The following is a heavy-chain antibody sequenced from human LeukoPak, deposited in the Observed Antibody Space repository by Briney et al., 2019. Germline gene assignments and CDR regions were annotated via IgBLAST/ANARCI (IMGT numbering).Heavy chain of an antibody. CDR2: IKQDGSEK. CDR3: ARRRYSSRSGGYYFDI. V-gene: IGHV3-7*01. J-gene: IGHJ4*02. CDR1: GFTFSAYW. D-gene: IGHD2-2*01. Sequence: GGSLRLSCAASGFTFSAYWMSWVRQAPGKGLEWVANIKQDGSEKYFVDSLKGRFTISRDNAKNSLYLQMNSLRAEDTAVYYCARRRYSSRSGGYYFDIWGQGTLVTVSS.